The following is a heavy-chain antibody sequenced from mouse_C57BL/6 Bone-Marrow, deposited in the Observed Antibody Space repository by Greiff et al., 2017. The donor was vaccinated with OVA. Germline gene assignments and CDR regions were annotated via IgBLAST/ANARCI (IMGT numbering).Heavy chain of an antibody. J-gene: IGHJ1*03. Sequence: EVQRVESGGGLVQPGGSLKLSCAASGFTFSDYYMYWVRQTPEKRLEWVAYISNGGGSTYYPDTVKGRFTISRDNAKNTLYLQMSRLKSEDTAMYYCARHEKDWYFDVWGTGTTVTVSS. CDR1: GFTFSDYY. CDR3: ARHEKDWYFDV. CDR2: ISNGGGST. V-gene: IGHV5-12*01.